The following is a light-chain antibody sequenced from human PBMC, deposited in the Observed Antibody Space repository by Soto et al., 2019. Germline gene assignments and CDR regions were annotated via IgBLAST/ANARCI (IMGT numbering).Light chain of an antibody. Sequence: QPVLTQPPSASGTPGQRVTISCSGSSSNIGSNTVNWYQQLPGTAPKLLIYSNNQRPSGVPDRFSGSKSGTSASLATSGLQSEDEADYYCAAWDDSLNAYVVFGGGTKLTVL. CDR2: SNN. J-gene: IGLJ2*01. CDR3: AAWDDSLNAYVV. CDR1: SSNIGSNT. V-gene: IGLV1-44*01.